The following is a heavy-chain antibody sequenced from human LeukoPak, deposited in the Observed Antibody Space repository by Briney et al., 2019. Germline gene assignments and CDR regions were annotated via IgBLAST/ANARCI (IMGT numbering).Heavy chain of an antibody. D-gene: IGHD1-20*01. CDR2: IYYSGST. CDR1: GASISSGDYY. V-gene: IGHV4-30-4*01. J-gene: IGHJ4*02. Sequence: SQTLSLTCTVSGASISSGDYYWSWIRQPPGKGLEWIGYIYYSGSTYYNPSLKSRVTISVDTSKNQFSLKLSSVTAADTAVYYCARSRVITGPNFDYWGQGTLVTVSS. CDR3: ARSRVITGPNFDY.